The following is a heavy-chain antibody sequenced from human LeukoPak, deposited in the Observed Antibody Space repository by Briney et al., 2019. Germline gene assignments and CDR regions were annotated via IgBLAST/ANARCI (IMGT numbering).Heavy chain of an antibody. Sequence: GGSLRLSCAASGFTFSSYSMNWVRQAPGKGLEWVSSISSSSSYIYYADSVKGRFTISRDNAKNSLYLQMNSLRAEDTAVYYCARDHSIGPTTYYDFWSGYFLPVYYYGMDVWGQGTTVTVSS. CDR1: GFTFSSYS. CDR3: ARDHSIGPTTYYDFWSGYFLPVYYYGMDV. D-gene: IGHD3-3*01. CDR2: ISSSSSYI. J-gene: IGHJ6*02. V-gene: IGHV3-21*01.